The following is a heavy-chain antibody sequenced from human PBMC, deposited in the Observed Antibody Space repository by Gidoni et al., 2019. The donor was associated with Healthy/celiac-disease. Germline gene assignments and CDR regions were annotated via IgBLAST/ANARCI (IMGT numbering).Heavy chain of an antibody. J-gene: IGHJ4*02. Sequence: QLTLKESGPTLVKLTLTLTLTCTFSGFSLSTSGVGVGWLRQRPGKALEWLAFIYWDDDKRYSPSLKIRLTITKDTSKNQVVLTMTNMDPVDTATYYWAHRGGGGDHLDYWGQGTLVTVSS. CDR3: AHRGGGGDHLDY. CDR2: IYWDDDK. CDR1: GFSLSTSGVG. V-gene: IGHV2-5*02. D-gene: IGHD2-21*02.